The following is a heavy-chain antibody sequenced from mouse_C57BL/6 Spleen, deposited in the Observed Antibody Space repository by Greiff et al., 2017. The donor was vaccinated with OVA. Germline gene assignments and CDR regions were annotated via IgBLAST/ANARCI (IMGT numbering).Heavy chain of an antibody. Sequence: EVQLVESGGGLVQPKGSLKLSCAASGFTFNTYAMHWVRQAPGKGLEWVARIRSKSSNYATYYADSVKDRFTISRDDSQSMLYLQMNNLKTEDTAMYYCVRDGGLRQNYAMDYWGQGTSVTVSS. D-gene: IGHD2-4*01. CDR3: VRDGGLRQNYAMDY. J-gene: IGHJ4*01. CDR2: IRSKSSNYAT. V-gene: IGHV10-3*01. CDR1: GFTFNTYA.